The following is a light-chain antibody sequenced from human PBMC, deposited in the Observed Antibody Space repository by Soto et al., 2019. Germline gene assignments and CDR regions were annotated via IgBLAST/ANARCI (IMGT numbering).Light chain of an antibody. CDR3: QQYNSYSRT. Sequence: EIVMSQSPATLSVSPGGRATLSCRASQSISDTLAWYQQKPGQAPRLLIHGASTRATGFPARFSGSGSGTDFTLTISSLQSEDFATYYCQQYNSYSRTFGQGTMVDIK. CDR1: QSISDT. CDR2: GAS. V-gene: IGKV3-15*01. J-gene: IGKJ1*01.